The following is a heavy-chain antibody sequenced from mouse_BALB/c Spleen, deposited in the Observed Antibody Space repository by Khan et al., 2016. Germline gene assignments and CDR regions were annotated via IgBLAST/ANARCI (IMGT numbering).Heavy chain of an antibody. CDR2: INPSTGYT. D-gene: IGHD1-1*01. J-gene: IGHJ2*01. CDR1: GYTFTSYW. CDR3: ARYYGSSYFDY. Sequence: LEESGAELAKPGASVKMSCKASGYTFTSYWMHWVKQKPGQGLEWIGYINPSTGYTEYNQKFKDKATLTADKSSSTAYMQLSSLTSEDSAVYYCARYYGSSYFDYWGQGTTLTVSS. V-gene: IGHV1-7*01.